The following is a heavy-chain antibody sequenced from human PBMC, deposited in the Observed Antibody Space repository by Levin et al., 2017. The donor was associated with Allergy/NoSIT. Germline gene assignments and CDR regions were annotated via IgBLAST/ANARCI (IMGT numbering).Heavy chain of an antibody. J-gene: IGHJ4*02. CDR2: INSDGSST. D-gene: IGHD3-16*01. CDR1: GFTFRNYW. CDR3: IRGHQESSAYTSGY. Sequence: GGSLRLSCEASGFTFRNYWMYWVRQAPGKGLVWVSRINSDGSSTGYADSVKGRFTISRDNAKNTLFLQMNSMRVEDTAVYHCIRGHQESSAYTSGYWGQGTLVTVST. V-gene: IGHV3-74*01.